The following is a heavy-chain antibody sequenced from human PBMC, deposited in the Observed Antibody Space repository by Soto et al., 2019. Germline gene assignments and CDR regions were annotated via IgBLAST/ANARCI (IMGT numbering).Heavy chain of an antibody. CDR3: ARDNWGIPLDI. CDR1: GGSISSGDYN. J-gene: IGHJ3*02. CDR2: VVYSGTT. V-gene: IGHV4-30-4*01. D-gene: IGHD7-27*01. Sequence: QLQLQESGPGLVKPSQTLSLTCTVSGGSISSGDYNWSWIRQPPGKGLECVGYVVYSGTTHYNPSLKSRLSISLDTSKNLFSLRLTSVTAADTAVYYCARDNWGIPLDIWGHGTMVTVSS.